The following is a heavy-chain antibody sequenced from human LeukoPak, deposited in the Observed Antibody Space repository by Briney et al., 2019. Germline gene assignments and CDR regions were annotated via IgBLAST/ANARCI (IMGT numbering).Heavy chain of an antibody. V-gene: IGHV3-23*01. CDR3: WKTPPSYCYDSSGYPFVC. J-gene: IGHJ4*02. CDR1: GFTFSSYA. D-gene: IGHD3-22*01. Sequence: PGGSLRLSCAASGFTFSSYAMSWVRQAPGKGLEWVSAISGSGGSTYYADSVKGRFTISRDNSKNTLYLQMNSLRAEDTAAYYCWKTPPSYCYDSSGYPFVCWGQGTLGTVSS. CDR2: ISGSGGST.